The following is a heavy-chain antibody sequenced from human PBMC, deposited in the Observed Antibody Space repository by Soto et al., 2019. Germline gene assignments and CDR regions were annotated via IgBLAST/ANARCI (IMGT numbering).Heavy chain of an antibody. CDR2: MNPNSGNT. J-gene: IGHJ6*03. Sequence: ASVKVSCKASGYTFTSYDINWVRQATGQGLEWMGWMNPNSGNTGYAQKFQGRVTMTRNTSMSTAYMELGSLRSEEQAVYYCARGLKSRGYSGYRYYYYYYMDVWGKGTTVTVSS. CDR3: ARGLKSRGYSGYRYYYYYYMDV. D-gene: IGHD5-12*01. CDR1: GYTFTSYD. V-gene: IGHV1-8*01.